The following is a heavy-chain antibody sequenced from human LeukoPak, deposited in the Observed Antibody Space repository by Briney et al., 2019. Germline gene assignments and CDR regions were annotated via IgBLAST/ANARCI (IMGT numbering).Heavy chain of an antibody. J-gene: IGHJ4*02. CDR2: ISGSGGST. D-gene: IGHD6-19*01. V-gene: IGHV3-23*01. Sequence: QPGGSLRLSCTASGFTFGDYAMSWFRQAPGKGLEWVSAISGSGGSTYYADSVKGRFTISRDNSKNTLYLQMNSLRAEDTAVYYCAKGRLVAVAGTYGGFDYWGQGTLVTVSS. CDR3: AKGRLVAVAGTYGGFDY. CDR1: GFTFGDYA.